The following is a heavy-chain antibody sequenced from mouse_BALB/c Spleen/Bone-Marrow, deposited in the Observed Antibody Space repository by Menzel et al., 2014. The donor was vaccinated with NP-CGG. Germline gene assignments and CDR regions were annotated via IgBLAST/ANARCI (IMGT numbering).Heavy chain of an antibody. CDR1: GFDFSRYW. CDR2: INPDSNTI. CDR3: ARLGYYGSCAD. Sequence: EVMLVESGGGLVQPGGSLKLSCAASGFDFSRYWMSWVRQAPGKGLEWIGEINPDSNTINYTPSLKDKFIISRDNAKNTLYLQMSKVRSEDTALYYCARLGYYGSCADWGQGTLVTVAA. J-gene: IGHJ3*01. D-gene: IGHD1-2*01. V-gene: IGHV4-1*02.